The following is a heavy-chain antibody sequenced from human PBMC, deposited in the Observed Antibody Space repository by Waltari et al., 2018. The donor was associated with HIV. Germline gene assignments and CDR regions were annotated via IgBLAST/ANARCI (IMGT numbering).Heavy chain of an antibody. J-gene: IGHJ6*02. CDR2: ISSRGTTI. CDR1: GFTFSCYE. V-gene: IGHV3-48*03. CDR3: ARVMVVLTAYYGLDV. D-gene: IGHD2-8*01. Sequence: EVQLVESGGGLVQPGGSLRLSCAASGFTFSCYEMNWVRQAPGKGLEWVSYISSRGTTIYYADSVKGRFTISRDNAKNSLYLQMNSLRAEDTAVYYCARVMVVLTAYYGLDVWGQGTTVTVSS.